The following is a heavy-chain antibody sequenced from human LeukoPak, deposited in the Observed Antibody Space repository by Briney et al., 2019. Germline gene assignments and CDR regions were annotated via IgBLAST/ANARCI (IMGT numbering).Heavy chain of an antibody. CDR2: ISYDGSNK. Sequence: PGRSLRLSCAASGFTFSSYGMHWVRQAPDKGLEWVAVISYDGSNKYYADSVKGRFTISRDNSKNTLYLQMNSLRAEDTAVYYCAKEWHIVLILYGMDVWGQGTTVTVSS. CDR3: AKEWHIVLILYGMDV. V-gene: IGHV3-30*18. D-gene: IGHD2-8*01. CDR1: GFTFSSYG. J-gene: IGHJ6*02.